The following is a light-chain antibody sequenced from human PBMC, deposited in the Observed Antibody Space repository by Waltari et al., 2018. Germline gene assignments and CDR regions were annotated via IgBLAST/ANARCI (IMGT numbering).Light chain of an antibody. CDR2: EVS. Sequence: QSALTQPASVSGSPGQAITISCTGTRSDVGRYNFVLWYQEHPGKAPKLIIYEVSQRPSGVSNRFSGSKSGNTASLTISGLQSEDEADYYCSSYAGNSIVVFGGGTKLTVL. V-gene: IGLV2-23*02. J-gene: IGLJ2*01. CDR3: SSYAGNSIVV. CDR1: RSDVGRYNF.